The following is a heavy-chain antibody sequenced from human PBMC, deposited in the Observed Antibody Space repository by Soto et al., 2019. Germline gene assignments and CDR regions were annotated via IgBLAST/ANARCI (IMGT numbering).Heavy chain of an antibody. CDR2: ISAYNGNT. V-gene: IGHV1-18*01. J-gene: IGHJ6*02. CDR3: ARDLDILTGIPKGSGKYYYYYYGMDV. CDR1: GYTFTSYG. D-gene: IGHD3-9*01. Sequence: GASVKVSCKASGYTFTSYGISWVRQAPGQGLEWMGWISAYNGNTNYAQKLQGRVTMTTDTSTSTAYMELRSLRSDDTAVYYCARDLDILTGIPKGSGKYYYYYYGMDVWGQGTTVTVS.